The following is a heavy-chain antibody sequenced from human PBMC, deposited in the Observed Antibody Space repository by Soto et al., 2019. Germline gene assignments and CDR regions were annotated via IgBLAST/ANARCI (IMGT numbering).Heavy chain of an antibody. D-gene: IGHD4-17*01. CDR1: RYTFTSYA. V-gene: IGHV1-3*01. CDR2: INAGNGNT. J-gene: IGHJ4*02. CDR3: AINTVTRLWY. Sequence: ASVKVSSKASRYTFTSYAIHWVRQAPGQRLEWMGWINAGNGNTKYSQKFQGRVTITRDTSASTAYMELSSLRSEDTAVYYCAINTVTRLWYWGQATLVTVSS.